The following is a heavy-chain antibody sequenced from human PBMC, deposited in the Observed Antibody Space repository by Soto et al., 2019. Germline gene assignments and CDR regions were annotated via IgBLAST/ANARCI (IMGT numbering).Heavy chain of an antibody. Sequence: ASVKVSCKASGYTFTTYGISWVRQAPGQGLEWMGWISPYNGTTKYAEKFQGEMTMTTDTATSTAYMDLRSLRSDDTAVYYCARDGERDTGLNFYYYLHGMDAWGQGTRGTVSS. CDR2: ISPYNGTT. V-gene: IGHV1-18*04. J-gene: IGHJ6*02. CDR3: ARDGERDTGLNFYYYLHGMDA. D-gene: IGHD1-1*01. CDR1: GYTFTTYG.